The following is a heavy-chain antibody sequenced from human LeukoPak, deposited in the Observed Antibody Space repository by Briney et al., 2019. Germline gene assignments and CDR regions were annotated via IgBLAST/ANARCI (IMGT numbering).Heavy chain of an antibody. CDR2: IHPSGNF. CDR1: GYAFGSGYY. D-gene: IGHD4-11*01. CDR3: ARGTDRSKAGDH. J-gene: IGHJ4*02. V-gene: IGHV4-34*01. Sequence: KPSETLSLTCAVSGYAFGSGYYWGWLRQAPGKGLEWVGEIHPSGNFNYNPSLESRVTMSADTSKNQFSLRLTSVTAADTAFYYCARGTDRSKAGDHWGQGTLIIVSS.